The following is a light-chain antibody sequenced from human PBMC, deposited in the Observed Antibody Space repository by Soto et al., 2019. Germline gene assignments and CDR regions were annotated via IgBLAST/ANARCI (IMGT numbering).Light chain of an antibody. CDR1: QNLLHSNGYKY. J-gene: IGKJ5*01. V-gene: IGKV2-28*01. CDR2: LNS. CDR3: MQALQTPLT. Sequence: DIVMTQSPLSLPVTPGEPASISCRSSQNLLHSNGYKYLDWYLQKPGQSPQLLIYLNSNRASGVPDRFSGSASGTDFTLKISRVEAEDVGVYYCMQALQTPLTFGQGTRLEIK.